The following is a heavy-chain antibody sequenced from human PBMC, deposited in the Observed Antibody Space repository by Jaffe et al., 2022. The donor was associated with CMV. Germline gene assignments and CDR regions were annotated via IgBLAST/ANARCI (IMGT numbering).Heavy chain of an antibody. CDR1: GFTFDDYA. Sequence: EVQLVESGGGLVQPGRSLRLSCAASGFTFDDYAMHWVRQAPGKGLEWVSGISWNSGSIGYADSVKGRFTISRDNAKNSLYLQMNSLRAEDTALYYCAKSGDSSGYYLAFWGQGTLVTVSS. CDR2: ISWNSGSI. V-gene: IGHV3-9*01. D-gene: IGHD3-22*01. CDR3: AKSGDSSGYYLAF. J-gene: IGHJ4*02.